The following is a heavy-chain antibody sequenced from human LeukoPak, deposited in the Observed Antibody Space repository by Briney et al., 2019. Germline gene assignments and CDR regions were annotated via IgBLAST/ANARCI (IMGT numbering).Heavy chain of an antibody. CDR3: ARDPGTAAAGTRDFSFDY. CDR1: GGTFSSYA. J-gene: IGHJ4*02. CDR2: IIPIFGTA. V-gene: IGHV1-69*13. Sequence: GASVKVSCKASGGTFSSYAISWVRQAPGQGLEWMGGIIPIFGTANYAQKFQGRVTITADESTSTAYMELSSLRSEDTAVYYCARDPGTAAAGTRDFSFDYWGQGTLVTVSS. D-gene: IGHD6-13*01.